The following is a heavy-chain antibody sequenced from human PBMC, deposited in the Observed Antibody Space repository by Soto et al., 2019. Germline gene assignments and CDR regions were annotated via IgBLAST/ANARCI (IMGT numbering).Heavy chain of an antibody. CDR2: INPNSGGT. V-gene: IGHV1-2*02. J-gene: IGHJ5*02. CDR1: GYTFTNYY. D-gene: IGHD3-10*01. CDR3: ARGRENDP. Sequence: QVQLVQSGAEVKKPGASVKVSCKASGYTFTNYYLHWVRQAPGQGLEWMGWINPNSGGTSYAQKFQGRVALTRDTSISPAYMELNSLRSDDTAMYYCARGRENDPWGQGTMVTVSS.